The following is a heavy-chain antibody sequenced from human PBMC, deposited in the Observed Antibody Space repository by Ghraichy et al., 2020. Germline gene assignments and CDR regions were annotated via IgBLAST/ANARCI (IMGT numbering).Heavy chain of an antibody. CDR2: ISAYNGNT. D-gene: IGHD3-3*01. Sequence: ASVKVSCKASGYTFTSYGISWVRQAPGQGLEWMGWISAYNGNTNYAQKLQGRVTMTTDTSTSTAYMELRSLRSDDTAVYYCARNQFDFWSGTYYYYYMDVWGKGTTVTVSS. CDR1: GYTFTSYG. CDR3: ARNQFDFWSGTYYYYYMDV. V-gene: IGHV1-18*01. J-gene: IGHJ6*03.